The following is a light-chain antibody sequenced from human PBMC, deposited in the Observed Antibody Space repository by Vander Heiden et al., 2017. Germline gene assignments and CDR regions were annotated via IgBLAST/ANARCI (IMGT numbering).Light chain of an antibody. CDR2: YKLDSDK. Sequence: QAVLTQPSSLSASPGASASLTCTLRSGINVGTYRIYWYQQKPGSPPQYLLRYKLDSDKQQGSGVPSRFSGSKDASANAGILLISGLQSEDEADYYCMIWHSSAVVFGGGTKLTVL. CDR1: SGINVGTYR. CDR3: MIWHSSAVV. V-gene: IGLV5-45*03. J-gene: IGLJ2*01.